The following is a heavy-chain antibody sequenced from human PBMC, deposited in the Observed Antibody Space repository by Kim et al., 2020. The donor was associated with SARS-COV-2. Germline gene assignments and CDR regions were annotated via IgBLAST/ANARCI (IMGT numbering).Heavy chain of an antibody. CDR3: ARATSYDSSGYLFDY. Sequence: SVKVSCKASGGTFSSYAISWVRQAPGQGLEWVGGIIPIFGTANYAQKFQGRVTITADKSTSTAYMELSSLRSEDTAVYYCARATSYDSSGYLFDYWGQGTLVTVSS. D-gene: IGHD3-22*01. J-gene: IGHJ4*02. CDR1: GGTFSSYA. V-gene: IGHV1-69*06. CDR2: IIPIFGTA.